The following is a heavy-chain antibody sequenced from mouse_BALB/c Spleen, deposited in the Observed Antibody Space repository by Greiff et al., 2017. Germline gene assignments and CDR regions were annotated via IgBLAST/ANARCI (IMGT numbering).Heavy chain of an antibody. V-gene: IGHV1S56*01. CDR3: ARWVDSLDY. Sequence: QVQLQQSGPELVKPGASVRISCKASGYTFTSYYIHWVKQRPGQGLEWIGWIYPGNVNTKYNEKFKGKATLTADKSSSTAYMQLSSLTSEDSAVYFCARWVDSLDYWGEGTTRTVSS. J-gene: IGHJ2*01. D-gene: IGHD3-2*01. CDR2: IYPGNVNT. CDR1: GYTFTSYY.